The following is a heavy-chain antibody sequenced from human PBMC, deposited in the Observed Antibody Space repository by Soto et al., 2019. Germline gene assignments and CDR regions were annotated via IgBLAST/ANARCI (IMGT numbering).Heavy chain of an antibody. D-gene: IGHD3-10*01. V-gene: IGHV4-34*02. Sequence: QVQLQQWGAGLLKPSETLSLTCAVFGGSFSGYYWSWIRQPPGKGLEWIGEINHSGSTHDNPSLTRRVSMSVDTSNNQFSLRLTSVTAADTAVYYCARGTGGWYFDLWGRGTLVTVSS. CDR1: GGSFSGYY. CDR3: ARGTGGWYFDL. J-gene: IGHJ2*01. CDR2: INHSGST.